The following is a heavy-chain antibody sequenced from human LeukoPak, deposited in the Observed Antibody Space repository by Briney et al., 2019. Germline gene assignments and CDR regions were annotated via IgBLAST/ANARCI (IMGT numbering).Heavy chain of an antibody. CDR2: ITSGFTP. CDR1: EFTFSNYG. Sequence: PGGSLRLSCAASEFTFSNYGMSWFRQAPGKGLEWVSGITSGFTPHYADSVKGRFTISRDNSKNTFHLQMNSLRAEDTAVYYCAKDYSDSRVGDVFFEYWGQGTLVTVSS. V-gene: IGHV3-23*01. D-gene: IGHD1-26*01. CDR3: AKDYSDSRVGDVFFEY. J-gene: IGHJ4*02.